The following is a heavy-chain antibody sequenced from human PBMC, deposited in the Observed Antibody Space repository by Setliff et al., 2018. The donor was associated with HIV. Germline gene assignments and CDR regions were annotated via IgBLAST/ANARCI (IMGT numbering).Heavy chain of an antibody. CDR3: ARDEDGYNHFDF. CDR1: GFTFSPYA. V-gene: IGHV3-33*01. Sequence: PGGSLRLSCATSGFTFSPYAIHWVRQAPGMGLEWVAMIWADEITKFYADSVKGRFTMSRDNSKNTLFLQMNSLRVEDTAVYYCARDEDGYNHFDFWGQGTLVTVSS. D-gene: IGHD5-12*01. J-gene: IGHJ4*02. CDR2: IWADEITK.